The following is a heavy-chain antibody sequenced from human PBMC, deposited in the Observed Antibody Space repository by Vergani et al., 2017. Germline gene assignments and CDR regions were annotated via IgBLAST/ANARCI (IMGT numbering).Heavy chain of an antibody. CDR3: ARQIMVRGEENWFDP. J-gene: IGHJ5*02. D-gene: IGHD3-10*01. CDR1: GYTFTSYY. CDR2: INPSVGST. V-gene: IGHV1-46*01. Sequence: QVQLVQSGAEVKKPGASVKVSCKASGYTFTSYYMHWVRQAPGQGLEWMGIINPSVGSTSYAQKFQGRVTMTRDTSTSTVYMELSSLRSDDTAVYYGARQIMVRGEENWFDPWGQGTLVTVSS.